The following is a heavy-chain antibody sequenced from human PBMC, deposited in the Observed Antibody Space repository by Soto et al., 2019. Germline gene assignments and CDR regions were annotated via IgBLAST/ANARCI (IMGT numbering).Heavy chain of an antibody. J-gene: IGHJ6*02. CDR1: GYTFTSYG. Sequence: GASVKVSCKASGYTFTSYGISWVRQAPGQGLEWMGWISAYNGNTNYAQKLQGRVTMTTDTSTSTAYMGLRSLRSDDTAVYYCARAPHAYGDYGYYYYGMDVWGQGTTVTVSS. CDR2: ISAYNGNT. CDR3: ARAPHAYGDYGYYYYGMDV. D-gene: IGHD4-17*01. V-gene: IGHV1-18*04.